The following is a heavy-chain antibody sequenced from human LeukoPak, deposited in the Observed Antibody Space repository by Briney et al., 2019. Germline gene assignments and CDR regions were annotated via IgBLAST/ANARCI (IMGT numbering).Heavy chain of an antibody. V-gene: IGHV3-21*01. CDR1: GFTFSSYS. Sequence: GGSLRLSCAASGFTFSSYSMNWVRQAPGKGLEWVSFISSSRSYIYYADSVKGRFTISRDNAKNSLYLQMNSLRAEDTAVYYCARSIAAPYYFDYWGRGTLVTVSS. D-gene: IGHD6-13*01. CDR3: ARSIAAPYYFDY. CDR2: ISSSRSYI. J-gene: IGHJ4*02.